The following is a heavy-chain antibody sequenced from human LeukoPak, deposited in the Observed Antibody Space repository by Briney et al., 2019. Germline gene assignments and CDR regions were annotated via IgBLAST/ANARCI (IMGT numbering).Heavy chain of an antibody. Sequence: GGSLRLSCAASGFTFSSYVMHWVRQAPGKGLEWVANIKQDGSEKYYVDSVKGRFTISRDNAKNSLYLQMNSLRAEDTAVYYCARGAQIAAAGGYYYYMDVWGKGTTVTVSS. CDR1: GFTFSSYV. J-gene: IGHJ6*03. CDR3: ARGAQIAAAGGYYYYMDV. D-gene: IGHD6-13*01. V-gene: IGHV3-7*01. CDR2: IKQDGSEK.